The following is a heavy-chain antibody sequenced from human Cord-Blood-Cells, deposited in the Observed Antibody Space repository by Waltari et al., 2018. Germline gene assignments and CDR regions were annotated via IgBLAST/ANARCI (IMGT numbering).Heavy chain of an antibody. Sequence: EVQLVESGGGLVKPGGSLSLSCAASGFTLSNAWMSWARQAPGEGRWWVGRNKSKTDGGTTDYAAPVKGRFTISRCDSKNTLYLQMNSLKTEDTAVYYCTTDTSCYDYWGQGTLVTVSS. D-gene: IGHD2-2*01. CDR2: NKSKTDGGTT. CDR1: GFTLSNAW. CDR3: TTDTSCYDY. J-gene: IGHJ4*02. V-gene: IGHV3-15*01.